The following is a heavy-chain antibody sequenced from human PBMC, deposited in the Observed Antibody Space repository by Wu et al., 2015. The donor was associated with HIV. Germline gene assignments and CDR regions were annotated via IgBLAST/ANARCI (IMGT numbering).Heavy chain of an antibody. D-gene: IGHD4-17*01. CDR2: MKPSSGYI. CDR3: ARVTVPGVAAFDI. V-gene: IGHV1-18*01. J-gene: IGHJ3*02. Sequence: QVQLMQSGAEVNKPGASVKVSCKASGYDFPTYVVTWVRQAPGQGPEWMGWMKPSSGYIKYAQKFQGRVTMTIDTSTSTAYVELRSLRSDDTAVYYCARVTVPGVAAFDIWGQGTLVTVSS. CDR1: GYDFPTYV.